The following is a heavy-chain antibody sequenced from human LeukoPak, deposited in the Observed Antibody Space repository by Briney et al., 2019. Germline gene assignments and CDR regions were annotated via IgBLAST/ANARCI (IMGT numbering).Heavy chain of an antibody. CDR1: GFTFSSYR. J-gene: IGHJ3*02. Sequence: GSLRLSCAASGFTFSSYRMSWIRQGPGKGLAWVSRIKSDGSSTNYADSVKGRFTISRDNAKNTLYLQMNSLRAEDTAVYYCARDFDSSAYYNAFDIWGQGTMVTVSS. CDR2: IKSDGSST. CDR3: ARDFDSSAYYNAFDI. D-gene: IGHD3-22*01. V-gene: IGHV3-74*01.